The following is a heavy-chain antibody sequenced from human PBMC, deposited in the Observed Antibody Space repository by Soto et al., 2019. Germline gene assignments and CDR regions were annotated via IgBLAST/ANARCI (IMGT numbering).Heavy chain of an antibody. J-gene: IGHJ4*02. CDR3: ARDWGSSGWPN. CDR2: IYFTGTT. V-gene: IGHV4-31*03. CDR1: GHSLSSGGYY. Sequence: QVQLQESGPGLVKPSETLTLTCTVSGHSLSSGGYYWSWIRPHPGKGLEWVGYIYFTGTTLYNPSLKSRLAISVDTAKNQCYLKLTSVTAADTAVYYCARDWGSSGWPNWGQGVLVTVSS. D-gene: IGHD6-19*01.